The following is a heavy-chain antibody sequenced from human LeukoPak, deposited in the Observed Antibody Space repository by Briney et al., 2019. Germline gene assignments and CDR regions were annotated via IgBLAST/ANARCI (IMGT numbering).Heavy chain of an antibody. Sequence: GASVKVSCKASGGTFSSYAISWVRQAPGQGLEWMGRIIPILGIANYAQKFQGRVTITADKSTSTAYMELSSLRSEDTAVYYCARDRGEQQLASGEGFDPWGQGTLVTVSS. CDR1: GGTFSSYA. D-gene: IGHD6-13*01. J-gene: IGHJ5*02. V-gene: IGHV1-69*04. CDR3: ARDRGEQQLASGEGFDP. CDR2: IIPILGIA.